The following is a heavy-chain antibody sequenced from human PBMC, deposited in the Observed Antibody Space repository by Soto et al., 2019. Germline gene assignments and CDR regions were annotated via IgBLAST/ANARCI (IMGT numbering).Heavy chain of an antibody. J-gene: IGHJ6*02. CDR1: GGSISSYY. D-gene: IGHD2-8*01. Sequence: SDSLSLTCTVSGGSISSYYWSWIRQPPGKGLEWIGYIYYSGSTNYNPSLKSRVTISVDTSKNQFSLKLSSLTAADTAVYYCARDVMVFGMDVWGQGTTVT. CDR3: ARDVMVFGMDV. V-gene: IGHV4-59*01. CDR2: IYYSGST.